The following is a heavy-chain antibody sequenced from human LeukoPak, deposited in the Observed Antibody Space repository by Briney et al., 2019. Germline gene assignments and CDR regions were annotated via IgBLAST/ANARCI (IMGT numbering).Heavy chain of an antibody. J-gene: IGHJ6*03. CDR2: ISHSESA. CDR3: ARDPPPPHLRFLEPGPYYMDV. Sequence: PSETLSLTCTVSGGSISSGANYWSWIRQPPGRGLEWIGYISHSESAYYHPSLKSRVTISVDRSKNQFPLKLRSVTAADPAVYYWARDPPPPHLRFLEPGPYYMDVWGKGTTVTVSS. D-gene: IGHD3-3*01. V-gene: IGHV4-30-2*01. CDR1: GGSISSGANY.